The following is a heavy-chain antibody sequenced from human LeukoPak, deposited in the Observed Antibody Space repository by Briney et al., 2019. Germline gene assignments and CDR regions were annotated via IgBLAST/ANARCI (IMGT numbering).Heavy chain of an antibody. CDR1: GFTFSSYS. CDR3: ARGRRDIVVVPAAAYFDY. CDR2: ISSSSSTI. J-gene: IGHJ4*02. V-gene: IGHV3-48*04. Sequence: GGSLRLSCAASGFTFSSYSMNWVRQAPGKGLEWVSYISSSSSTIYYADSVKGRFTISRDNAKNSLYLQMNSLRAEDTAVYYCARGRRDIVVVPAAAYFDYWGQGTLVTVSS. D-gene: IGHD2-2*01.